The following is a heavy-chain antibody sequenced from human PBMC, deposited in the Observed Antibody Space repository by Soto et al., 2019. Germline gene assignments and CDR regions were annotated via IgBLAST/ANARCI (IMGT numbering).Heavy chain of an antibody. D-gene: IGHD2-15*01. CDR1: GGTFSSYT. Sequence: GASVKVSCKASGGTFSSYTFSWVRQAPGQGLEWMGRIIPILDIASYAQKFQGRATITADKSTSTAYMELSSLRSEDTAVYYCARGYCNSGSCYSAPIDYWGQGTLVTVFS. V-gene: IGHV1-69*02. CDR3: ARGYCNSGSCYSAPIDY. CDR2: IIPILDIA. J-gene: IGHJ4*02.